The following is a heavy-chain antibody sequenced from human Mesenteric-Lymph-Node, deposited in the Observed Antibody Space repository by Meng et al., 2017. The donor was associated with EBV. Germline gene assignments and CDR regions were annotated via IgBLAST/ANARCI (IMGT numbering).Heavy chain of an antibody. CDR1: GFTCSSYS. D-gene: IGHD6-13*01. Sequence: EVQLVESGGGRVKPGGFLRPSGAASGFTCSSYSINWVRQAPGKGLEWVSSISSSSSYIYYADSVKGRFTISRDNAKNSLYLQMNSLRAEDTAVYYCARSPTGYSSTWSPYWYFDLWGRGPLFTVSS. J-gene: IGHJ2*01. CDR3: ARSPTGYSSTWSPYWYFDL. V-gene: IGHV3-21*02. CDR2: ISSSSSYI.